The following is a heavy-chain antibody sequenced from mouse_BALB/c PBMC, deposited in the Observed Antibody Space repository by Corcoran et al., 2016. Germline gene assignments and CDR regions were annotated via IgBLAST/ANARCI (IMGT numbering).Heavy chain of an antibody. D-gene: IGHD6-1*01. J-gene: IGHJ4*01. V-gene: IGHV9-3-1*01. CDR1: GYTFTNYG. CDR3: ARAPLHYYAMDY. CDR2: INTYTGEP. Sequence: QIQLVQSGPELKKPGATVKISCKASGYTFTNYGMNWVKQAPGKGLKWMGWINTYTGEPTYADDFKGRFAFSLETSASTAYLQINNLKNEDTATYFCARAPLHYYAMDYWGQGTSVTVSS.